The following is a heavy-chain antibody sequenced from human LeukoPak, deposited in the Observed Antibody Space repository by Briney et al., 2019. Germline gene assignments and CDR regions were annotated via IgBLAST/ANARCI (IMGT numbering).Heavy chain of an antibody. CDR1: GGFNSRYY. J-gene: IGHJ4*02. CDR3: ARIDPLGFFDQ. V-gene: IGHV4-59*12. CDR2: IFYSGHS. Sequence: PSETLSLACSVSGGFNSRYYWSWVQQPLGKGLEWLGHIFYSGHSNYNASLTSRIRMSVDTSKAQFSLELASVIAADTAVYYCARIDPLGFFDQWGPGILVTVSS. D-gene: IGHD6-25*01.